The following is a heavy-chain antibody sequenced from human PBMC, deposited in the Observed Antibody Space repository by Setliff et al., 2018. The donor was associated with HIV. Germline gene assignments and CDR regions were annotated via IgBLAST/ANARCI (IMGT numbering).Heavy chain of an antibody. CDR2: LNDSGGT. D-gene: IGHD3-16*01. CDR3: AKGTKFVWGRWFDP. V-gene: IGHV4-34*01. J-gene: IGHJ5*02. CDR1: GGPFSGYY. Sequence: SETLSLTCAVYGGPFSGYYWSWIRQPPRKRLEWIGELNDSGGTNYNPSLKSRVTMSLDTSKNQFSLRLSSVTAADTAVYYCAKGTKFVWGRWFDPWGQGTLVTVSS.